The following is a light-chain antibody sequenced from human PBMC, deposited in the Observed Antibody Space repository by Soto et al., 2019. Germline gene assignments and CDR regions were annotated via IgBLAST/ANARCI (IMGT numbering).Light chain of an antibody. J-gene: IGKJ4*01. CDR2: AAS. CDR1: QGISSY. Sequence: AIRMTQSPSSLSASTGDRVTITCRASQGISSYLAWYQQKPGKTPKLLIYAASTLQSGVPSRFSGSGSGTDSTLTISCLQSEDFATYYCQQYYSYPLTFGGGTKVEIK. CDR3: QQYYSYPLT. V-gene: IGKV1-8*01.